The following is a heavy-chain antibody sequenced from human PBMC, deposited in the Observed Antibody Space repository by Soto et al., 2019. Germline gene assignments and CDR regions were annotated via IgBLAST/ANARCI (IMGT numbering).Heavy chain of an antibody. CDR1: GFTFSSYS. CDR3: ARVDLEWLSGNAFDI. Sequence: EVQLVESGGGLVQPGGSLRLSCAASGFTFSSYSMNWVRQAPGKGLEWVSYISSSSSPIYYADSVKGRFTISRDNAKNSLYLQMNSLRAEDTAVYYGARVDLEWLSGNAFDIWGQGTMVTVSS. J-gene: IGHJ3*02. D-gene: IGHD3-3*01. V-gene: IGHV3-48*01. CDR2: ISSSSSPI.